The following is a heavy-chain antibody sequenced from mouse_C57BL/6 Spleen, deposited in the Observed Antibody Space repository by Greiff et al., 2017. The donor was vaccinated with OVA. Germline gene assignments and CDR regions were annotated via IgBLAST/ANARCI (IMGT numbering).Heavy chain of an antibody. Sequence: QVQLKESGPELVKPGASVKISCKASGYAFSSYWMNWVKQRPGKGLEWIGRIYPGAGDTTYNGKFKGKATLTADKSSSTAYIQLSSLTSEDSAVYFCATDEGRYIDCWGQGTTLTVSS. CDR1: GYAFSSYW. CDR3: ATDEGRYIDC. CDR2: IYPGAGDT. D-gene: IGHD3-3*01. V-gene: IGHV1-82*01. J-gene: IGHJ2*01.